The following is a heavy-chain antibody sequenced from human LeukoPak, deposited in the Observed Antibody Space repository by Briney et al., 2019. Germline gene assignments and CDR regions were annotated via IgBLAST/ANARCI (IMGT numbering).Heavy chain of an antibody. Sequence: SETLSLICTVSGGSISSGFYYWGWIRQPPGKGLEWIGSFYYSGTTYYNPSLKSRVTISVDTSKNQFSLKLSSVTAADTAVYYCARPGWLGYSSGYNWFDPWGQGTLVIVSS. CDR3: ARPGWLGYSSGYNWFDP. J-gene: IGHJ5*02. V-gene: IGHV4-39*01. CDR1: GGSISSGFYY. CDR2: FYYSGTT. D-gene: IGHD6-19*01.